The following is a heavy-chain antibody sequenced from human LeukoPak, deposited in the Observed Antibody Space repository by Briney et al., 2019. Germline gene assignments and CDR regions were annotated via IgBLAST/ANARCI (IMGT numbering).Heavy chain of an antibody. Sequence: GGSLRLSCAASGFTFRSYGMSWVRQAPGKGLEWVSVISGSGGSTYYADSVKGRFTISRDNAKNSLYLQMNSLRAEDTAVYYCARELGDYGYYFDYWGQGTLVTVSS. CDR1: GFTFRSYG. CDR3: ARELGDYGYYFDY. D-gene: IGHD4-17*01. CDR2: ISGSGGST. V-gene: IGHV3-23*01. J-gene: IGHJ4*02.